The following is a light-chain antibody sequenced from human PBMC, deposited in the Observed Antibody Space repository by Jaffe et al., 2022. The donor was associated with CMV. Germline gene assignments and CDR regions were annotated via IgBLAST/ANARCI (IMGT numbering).Light chain of an antibody. J-gene: IGLJ1*01. V-gene: IGLV2-11*01. CDR1: SSDVGGYNY. CDR2: DVS. CDR3: CSYAGSLYV. Sequence: QSALTQPRSVSGSPGQSVTMSCTGTSSDVGGYNYVSWYQQHPGKAPKLMIYDVSNRPSGVPDRFSGSKSGNTASLTISGLQAEDEADYYCCSYAGSLYVFGGGTKVTVL.